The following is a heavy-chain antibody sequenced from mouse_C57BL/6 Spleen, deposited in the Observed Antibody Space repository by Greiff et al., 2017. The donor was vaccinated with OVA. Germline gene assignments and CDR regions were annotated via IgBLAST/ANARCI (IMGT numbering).Heavy chain of an antibody. Sequence: VQLQQSGAELVKPGASVKISCKASGYAFSSYWMNWVKQRPGKGLEWIGQIYPGDGDTNYNGKFKGKATLTADKSSSTAYMQLSSLTSDDSAVYFCARLGYSNYVYAMDYWGQGTSVTVSS. J-gene: IGHJ4*01. CDR2: IYPGDGDT. D-gene: IGHD2-5*01. CDR3: ARLGYSNYVYAMDY. CDR1: GYAFSSYW. V-gene: IGHV1-80*01.